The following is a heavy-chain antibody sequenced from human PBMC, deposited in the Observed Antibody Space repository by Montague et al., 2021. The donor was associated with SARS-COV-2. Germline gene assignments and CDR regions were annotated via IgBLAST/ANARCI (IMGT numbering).Heavy chain of an antibody. D-gene: IGHD3-10*01. J-gene: IGHJ5*02. CDR3: ARRITMVRGVTKGNNWFDP. CDR1: GGSISTSNW. Sequence: SETLSLTCAVSGGSISTSNWWTWVRQPPGKGLQWIGERYHDGRTNYNPSLKSRVTISVDKSKNDFSLKLSPVTAADTAMYYCARRITMVRGVTKGNNWFDPWGRGILVTVSS. V-gene: IGHV4-4*02. CDR2: RYHDGRT.